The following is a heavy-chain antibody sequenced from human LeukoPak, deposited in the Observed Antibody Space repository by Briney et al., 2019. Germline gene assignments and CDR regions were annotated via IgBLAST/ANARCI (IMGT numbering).Heavy chain of an antibody. CDR3: ARSPSVRFLEWNY. CDR2: IYYSGST. CDR1: GGSISSGGYY. Sequence: PSQTLSLTCTVSGGSISSGGYYWSWIRQHPGKGLEWIGYIYYSGSTYYNPSLKSRVTISVDTSKNQFSLKLSSVTAADTAVYYCARSPSVRFLEWNYWGQGTLVTVSS. D-gene: IGHD3-3*01. J-gene: IGHJ4*02. V-gene: IGHV4-31*03.